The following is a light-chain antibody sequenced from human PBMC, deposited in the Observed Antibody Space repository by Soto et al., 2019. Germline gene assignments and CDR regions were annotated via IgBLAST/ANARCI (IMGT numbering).Light chain of an antibody. CDR2: GAS. CDR3: QQSNNWPYT. V-gene: IGKV3-15*01. CDR1: QCVSTN. Sequence: EIVLTQSPGTLSVSPGERANLSCRASQCVSTNLAWFQQKPGQAPRLLIYGASTRATGIPARFSGSGSGTEFTLTINSLQSEDLAVYYCQQSNNWPYTFGQGTKLEV. J-gene: IGKJ2*01.